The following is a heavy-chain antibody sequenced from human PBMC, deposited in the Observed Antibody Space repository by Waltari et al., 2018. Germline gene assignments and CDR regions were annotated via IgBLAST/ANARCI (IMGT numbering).Heavy chain of an antibody. CDR2: MYNMGGT. Sequence: QLQLQESGPGLVKASETLSLTCTVSGDSFRSSSYYWGWVRQPPGKGLEWMGNMYNMGGTYYNPSLKSRVTISGDTSKSQFSLKLSSVTAADTSMYYCVRHARTTSGGKHFDHWGQGMLVTVSP. CDR1: GDSFRSSSYY. V-gene: IGHV4-39*01. CDR3: VRHARTTSGGKHFDH. J-gene: IGHJ4*02. D-gene: IGHD2-15*01.